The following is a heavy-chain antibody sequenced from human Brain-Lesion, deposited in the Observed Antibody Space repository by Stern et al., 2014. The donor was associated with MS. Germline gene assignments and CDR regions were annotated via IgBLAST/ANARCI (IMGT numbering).Heavy chain of an antibody. CDR3: AGEEDIRYCSGGSCTGNWFDP. D-gene: IGHD2-15*01. J-gene: IGHJ5*02. CDR1: GGSVSSTSYA. CDR2: IYYSGNT. Sequence: VQLVESGPGLVKPSETLSLTCTVAGGSVSSTSYAWAWIRQPPGKGLEWVGTIYYSGNTYYRPSLKSRLTISLDTSQNQFSLQLRSVTAADTAVYYCAGEEDIRYCSGGSCTGNWFDPWGQGTLVTVSS. V-gene: IGHV4-39*01.